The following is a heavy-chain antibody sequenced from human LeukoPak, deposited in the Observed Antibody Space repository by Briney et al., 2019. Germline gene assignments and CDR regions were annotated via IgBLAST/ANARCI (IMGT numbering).Heavy chain of an antibody. CDR2: INPNTGGT. V-gene: IGHV1-2*02. CDR1: SSTFSDYY. J-gene: IGHJ4*02. Sequence: ASVTVSFKASSSTFSDYYIHWVRQAHGQGLEWMGWINPNTGGTNYAQKFQGRVTMTKDTPIRTAYMEQSRLKSDGTAVYYCAHSVCSTGTCYNYWGQGTLVTVSS. D-gene: IGHD2-15*01. CDR3: AHSVCSTGTCYNY.